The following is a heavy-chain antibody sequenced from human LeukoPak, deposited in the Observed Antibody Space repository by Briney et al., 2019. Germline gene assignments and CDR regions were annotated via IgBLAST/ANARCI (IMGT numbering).Heavy chain of an antibody. CDR2: ISSGRNYM. Sequence: GGSLRLSCAASGFTFSGYTVNWVRQAPGKGLEWVSSISSGRNYMYYAGSVKGRFTISRDNTKNSLYLQMNSLRAEDTAVYYCARAGRLPHPQYYFDSWGQGALVTVSS. CDR3: ARAGRLPHPQYYFDS. CDR1: GFTFSGYT. D-gene: IGHD6-25*01. V-gene: IGHV3-21*01. J-gene: IGHJ4*02.